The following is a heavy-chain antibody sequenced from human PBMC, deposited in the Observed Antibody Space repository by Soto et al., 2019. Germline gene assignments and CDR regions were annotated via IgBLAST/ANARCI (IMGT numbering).Heavy chain of an antibody. CDR2: TYNTGST. D-gene: IGHD2-21*02. CDR3: ARDLWGYCGTDCYPLDV. V-gene: IGHV4-59*01. CDR1: GGSISGYY. J-gene: IGHJ6*02. Sequence: SETLSLTRTVSGGSISGYYWSWIRQPPGKGLEWIGYTYNTGSTVYNPSFKSRVTISVDTSKNQFSLKLNSVTAADTAVYYCARDLWGYCGTDCYPLDVWGQGTTVTVSS.